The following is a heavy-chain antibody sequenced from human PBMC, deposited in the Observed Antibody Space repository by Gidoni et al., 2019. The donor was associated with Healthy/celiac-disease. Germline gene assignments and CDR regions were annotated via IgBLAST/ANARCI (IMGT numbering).Heavy chain of an antibody. V-gene: IGHV4-4*07. CDR3: ARDICSSTSCTLLWDYGMDV. J-gene: IGHJ6*02. CDR2: IYTSGSN. Sequence: QVQLQESGPGLVKPSETLSLTCTVSGGSISSYYWSWIRQPAGKGLEWIGRIYTSGSNNYNPSRKSRVTMSVDTSKNQFSLKLSSVTAADTAVYYCARDICSSTSCTLLWDYGMDVWGQGTTVTVSS. D-gene: IGHD2-2*01. CDR1: GGSISSYY.